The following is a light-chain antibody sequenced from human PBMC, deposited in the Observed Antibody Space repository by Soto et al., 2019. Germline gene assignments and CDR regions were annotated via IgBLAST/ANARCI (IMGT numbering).Light chain of an antibody. CDR2: AAS. Sequence: ILLTQSPATLSSSPGQRSTLACRASQSVSSYLAWYQQKPGKAPKLLIYAASSRASGIPARFSGSGSGTDFTLTISSLQPEDFAAYYCQQSCNTPCTFGQGTKVDI. CDR1: QSVSSY. J-gene: IGKJ1*01. CDR3: QQSCNTPCT. V-gene: IGKV3-11*01.